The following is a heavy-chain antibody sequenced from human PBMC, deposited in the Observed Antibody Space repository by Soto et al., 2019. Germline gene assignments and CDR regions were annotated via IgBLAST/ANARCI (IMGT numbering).Heavy chain of an antibody. D-gene: IGHD6-19*01. J-gene: IGHJ6*02. CDR1: GFTFSSYA. V-gene: IGHV3-23*01. Sequence: PGGSLRLSCAASGFTFSSYAMSWVRQAPGKGLEWVSAISGSGGSTYYADSVKGRFTISRDNSKNTLYLQMNSLRAEDTAVYYCAEDLAVSRYGMDVWGQGTTVTVSS. CDR3: AEDLAVSRYGMDV. CDR2: ISGSGGST.